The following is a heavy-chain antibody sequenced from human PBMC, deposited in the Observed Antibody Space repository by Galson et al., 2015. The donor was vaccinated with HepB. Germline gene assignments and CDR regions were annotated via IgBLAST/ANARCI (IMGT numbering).Heavy chain of an antibody. CDR3: ARDAGYCSSTSCYGDAFDI. CDR2: IYHSGST. D-gene: IGHD2-2*01. V-gene: IGHV4-4*02. J-gene: IGHJ3*02. Sequence: TLSLTCAVSGGSISSSNWWSWVRQPPGKGLEWIGEIYHSGSTNYKPSLKSRVTISVDKSKNQFSLKLSSVTAADTAVYYCARDAGYCSSTSCYGDAFDIWGQGTMVTVSS. CDR1: GGSISSSNW.